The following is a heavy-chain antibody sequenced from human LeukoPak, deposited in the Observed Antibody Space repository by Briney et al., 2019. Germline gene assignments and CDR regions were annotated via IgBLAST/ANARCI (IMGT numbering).Heavy chain of an antibody. CDR2: IIPIFGTA. D-gene: IGHD2-2*01. CDR1: GSTFSSYA. V-gene: IGHV1-69*05. J-gene: IGHJ4*02. Sequence: ASVKVSCKASGSTFSSYAISWVRQAPGQGLEWMGGIIPIFGTANYAQKFQGRVTMTTDISTSTAYMELRSLRSDDTAVYYCARDLGVVVPAAVFDYWGQGTLVTVSS. CDR3: ARDLGVVVPAAVFDY.